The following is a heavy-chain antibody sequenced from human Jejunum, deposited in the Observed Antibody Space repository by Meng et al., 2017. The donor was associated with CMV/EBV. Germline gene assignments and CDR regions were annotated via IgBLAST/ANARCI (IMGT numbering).Heavy chain of an antibody. CDR1: SGDYY. V-gene: IGHV4-30-4*08. D-gene: IGHD2-2*01. Sequence: SGDYYWSWIRQPPGKGLEWIGFIKYSGRTYYNPSLTSRVTISLDTSENHFSLRLSSVTAADTAVYYCARTQDCSTTSCYTGFDPWGQGTLVTVSS. CDR2: IKYSGRT. J-gene: IGHJ5*02. CDR3: ARTQDCSTTSCYTGFDP.